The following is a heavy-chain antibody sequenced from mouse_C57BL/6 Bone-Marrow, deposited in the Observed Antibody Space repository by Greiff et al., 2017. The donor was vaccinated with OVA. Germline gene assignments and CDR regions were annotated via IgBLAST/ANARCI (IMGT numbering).Heavy chain of an antibody. V-gene: IGHV1-15*01. CDR3: TRGYSNYYAMDY. CDR2: IDPETGGT. Sequence: VKLQQSGAELVRPGASVTLSCTASGYTFTDYEMHWVKQTPVHGLEWIGVIDPETGGTAYNQKFKGKAILTADKSSSKAYMELRSLTSEDSAVYYCTRGYSNYYAMDYGGQGTSVTVSS. CDR1: GYTFTDYE. J-gene: IGHJ4*01. D-gene: IGHD2-5*01.